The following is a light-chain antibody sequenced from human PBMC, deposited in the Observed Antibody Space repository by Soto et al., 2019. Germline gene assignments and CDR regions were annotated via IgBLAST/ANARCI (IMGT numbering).Light chain of an antibody. CDR3: QTWGTDTLV. J-gene: IGLJ2*01. CDR1: SGHSSYA. Sequence: QPVLTQSPSASASLGASVKLTCTLSSGHSSYAIAWHQQQPEKGPRYLMKLNSDGSHSKGDGIPDRFSGSSSGAERYLTISSLQSEEEADYYCQTWGTDTLVFGGGTKLTVL. V-gene: IGLV4-69*01. CDR2: LNSDGSH.